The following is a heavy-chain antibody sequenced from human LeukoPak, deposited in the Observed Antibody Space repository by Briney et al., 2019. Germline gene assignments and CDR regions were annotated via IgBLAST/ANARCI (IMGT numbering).Heavy chain of an antibody. CDR2: IYYSGNT. D-gene: IGHD6-25*01. Sequence: PSETLSFTCTVSGGSIAGSSYYWGWIRQPPGKGLEWIGSIYYSGNTYYNPSLKSRVTISVDMPKNQFSLKLSSVTAADTAVYYCARPAQDYNYYMCACGKGATVTVSS. CDR1: GGSIAGSSYY. CDR3: ARPAQDYNYYMCA. J-gene: IGHJ6*03. V-gene: IGHV4-39*01.